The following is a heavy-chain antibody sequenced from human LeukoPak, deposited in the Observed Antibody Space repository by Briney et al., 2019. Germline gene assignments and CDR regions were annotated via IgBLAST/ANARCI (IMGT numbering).Heavy chain of an antibody. CDR3: ARVSVGAIHHYYMDV. CDR2: IYYSGST. V-gene: IGHV4-59*01. CDR1: GGSISSYY. Sequence: SETLSLTCTVSGGSISSYYWSWIRQPPGKGLEWIGYIYYSGSTNYNPSLKSRVTISVDTSKNLFSLKLSSVTAADTAVYYCARVSVGAIHHYYMDVWGKGTTVTVSS. J-gene: IGHJ6*03. D-gene: IGHD2-15*01.